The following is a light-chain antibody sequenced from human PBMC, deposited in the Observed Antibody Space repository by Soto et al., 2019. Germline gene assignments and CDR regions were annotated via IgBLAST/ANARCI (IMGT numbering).Light chain of an antibody. Sequence: VMTQSPDSLALSLGERATINCKSSQSVLSNSDNKNYLAWFQQKPGQAPKLLIYWASTRESGVPDRFSGSGSATDFTLTISSLQAEDVAVYYCQQYHSDPITFGQGTRLDIK. V-gene: IGKV4-1*01. CDR1: QSVLSNSDNKNY. CDR3: QQYHSDPIT. CDR2: WAS. J-gene: IGKJ5*01.